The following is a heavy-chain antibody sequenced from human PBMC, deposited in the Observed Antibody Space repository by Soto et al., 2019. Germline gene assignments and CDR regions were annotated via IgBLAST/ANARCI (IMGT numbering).Heavy chain of an antibody. CDR3: AKVSRKGSAIDFDY. J-gene: IGHJ4*02. CDR1: GYTFSNYD. CDR2: VNPNNGDT. V-gene: IGHV1-8*01. D-gene: IGHD3-10*01. Sequence: QVQLVQSGAELKKPGASVKVSCKASGYTFSNYDMNWVRQATGQGPEWIGWVNPNNGDTGYAQKFQGRVTLTTHTSTTTAYMELTSLRSEDTAIYYWAKVSRKGSAIDFDYWGQGTLITVSS.